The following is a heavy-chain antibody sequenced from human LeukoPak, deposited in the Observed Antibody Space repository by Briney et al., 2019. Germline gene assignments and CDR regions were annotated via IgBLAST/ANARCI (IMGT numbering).Heavy chain of an antibody. CDR3: AKASYSSGWYLFDY. CDR2: ISWNSGSI. J-gene: IGHJ4*02. CDR1: GFTFDDYA. V-gene: IGHV3-9*01. D-gene: IGHD6-19*01. Sequence: GRSLRLSCAASGFTFDDYAMHWVRQAPGKGLEWVSGISWNSGSIGYADSVKGRFTISRDNTKNSLYLQMNSLRAEDTALYYCAKASYSSGWYLFDYWGQGTLVTVSS.